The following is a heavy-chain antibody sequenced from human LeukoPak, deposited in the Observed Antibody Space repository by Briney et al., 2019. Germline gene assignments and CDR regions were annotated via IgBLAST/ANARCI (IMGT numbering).Heavy chain of an antibody. Sequence: ASVKVSCKASGYTFTGYYMHWVRQAPGQGLEWMGWINPNSGGTNYAQKFQGRVTMTRDTSISTAYMELSRPRSDDTAVYYCARSEAVAESPDYSGQGTLVTVSS. CDR1: GYTFTGYY. D-gene: IGHD6-19*01. CDR2: INPNSGGT. V-gene: IGHV1-2*02. CDR3: ARSEAVAESPDY. J-gene: IGHJ4*02.